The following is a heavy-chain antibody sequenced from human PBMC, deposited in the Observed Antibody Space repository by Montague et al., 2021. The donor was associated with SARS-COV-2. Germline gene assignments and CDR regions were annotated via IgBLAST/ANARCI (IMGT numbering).Heavy chain of an antibody. J-gene: IGHJ4*02. V-gene: IGHV3-23*01. D-gene: IGHD3-10*01. CDR2: ISASGFRT. CDR1: VFTFSTYA. CDR3: LNYHGSGSYGDF. Sequence: SLRLSWAASVFTFSTYAMTWVRQAPGKGLEWVSSISASGFRTHYPASVKVRFTISRDNSKNTLYLQMSSLRAEDTAVYFCLNYHGSGSYGDFWGQGTLVTVS.